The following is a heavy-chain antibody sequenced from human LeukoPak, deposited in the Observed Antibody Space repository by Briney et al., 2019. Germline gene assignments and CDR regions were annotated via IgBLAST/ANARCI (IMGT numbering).Heavy chain of an antibody. V-gene: IGHV1-2*02. Sequence: ASVKVSCKASGYTFTGYYMHWVRQAPGQGLEWMGWINTNSGGTNYAQKFQGRVTMTRDTSISTAYMELSRLRSDDTAAYYCARDLYYDFWSGYLPHDYWGQGTLVTVSS. CDR1: GYTFTGYY. CDR2: INTNSGGT. J-gene: IGHJ4*02. D-gene: IGHD3-3*01. CDR3: ARDLYYDFWSGYLPHDY.